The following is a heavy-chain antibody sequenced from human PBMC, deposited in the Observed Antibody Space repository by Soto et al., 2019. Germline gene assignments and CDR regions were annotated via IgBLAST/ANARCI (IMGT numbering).Heavy chain of an antibody. Sequence: QVQLVESGGGVVQPGRSLRLSCVMSQFTFSDYGMHWIRQAPDQGLEWLGTIWYDGSKKIYGDSVRGRFTIFRDNSKNTLYLQMNSLRVEDTAVYYCVRDTYDTSADYWGRGSLVIVSP. CDR2: IWYDGSKK. J-gene: IGHJ4*02. V-gene: IGHV3-33*01. CDR1: QFTFSDYG. CDR3: VRDTYDTSADY. D-gene: IGHD3-22*01.